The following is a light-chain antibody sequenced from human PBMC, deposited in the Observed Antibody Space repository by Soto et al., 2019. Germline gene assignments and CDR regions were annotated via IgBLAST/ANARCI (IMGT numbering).Light chain of an antibody. CDR2: GAS. J-gene: IGKJ1*01. Sequence: EIVLTQSPGPLSLSPGERATLSCRXSQSVRSNFLAWYQQKPGQAPRLLIYGASNRATGIPDRFSGSGSGTDFTLTISRLEPEDVAVYYCQQYDSSPRTLGQGTKVDIK. V-gene: IGKV3-20*01. CDR3: QQYDSSPRT. CDR1: QSVRSNF.